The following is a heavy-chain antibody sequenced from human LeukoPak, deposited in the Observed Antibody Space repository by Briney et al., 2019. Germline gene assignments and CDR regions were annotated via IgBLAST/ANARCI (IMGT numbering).Heavy chain of an antibody. J-gene: IGHJ6*03. CDR2: SYYSGST. CDR1: GGSISSSSHY. CDR3: ARHLLRFLEWFPMDV. V-gene: IGHV4-39*01. D-gene: IGHD3-3*01. Sequence: SETLSLTCTVSGGSISSSSHYWGWIRQPPGKGLEWIAISYYSGSTFYNPSLKSRVTISVDTSKNQFSLKLSSVTAADTAVYYCARHLLRFLEWFPMDVWGKGTTVTVSS.